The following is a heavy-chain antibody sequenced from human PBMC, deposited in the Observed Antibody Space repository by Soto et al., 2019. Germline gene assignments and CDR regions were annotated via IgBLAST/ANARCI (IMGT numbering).Heavy chain of an antibody. CDR1: RYTFSTYA. Sequence: ASVKVSCKASRYTFSTYAIHWVRQAPGQSLEWMGWINAGNGNTKYSQKFQGRVTITRDTSANTAYMELSSLRSEDTAVYYCARDGAVAGGINFDYWGQGTMVSVSS. J-gene: IGHJ4*02. CDR3: ARDGAVAGGINFDY. V-gene: IGHV1-3*01. D-gene: IGHD6-19*01. CDR2: INAGNGNT.